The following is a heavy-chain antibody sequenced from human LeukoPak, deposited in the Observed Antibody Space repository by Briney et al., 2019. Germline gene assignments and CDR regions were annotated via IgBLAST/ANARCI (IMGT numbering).Heavy chain of an antibody. J-gene: IGHJ4*02. D-gene: IGHD6-19*01. CDR1: GASISSSTYY. Sequence: PSETLSLTCTVSGASISSSTYYWGWIRQPPGKGLEWIGSIYYTGSADYNPSLKSRVTLSVDTSKNQFSLKLTSVTAADTAVYYCAKAPPYSGGWFQYYFDYWGQGTLVTVSS. CDR2: IYYTGSA. V-gene: IGHV4-39*01. CDR3: AKAPPYSGGWFQYYFDY.